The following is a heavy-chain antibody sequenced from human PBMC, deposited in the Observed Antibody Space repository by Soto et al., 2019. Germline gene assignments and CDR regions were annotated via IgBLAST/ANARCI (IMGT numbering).Heavy chain of an antibody. D-gene: IGHD3-9*01. Sequence: QLQLQESGPGLVKPSETLSLTCTVSGGSISSSSYYWGWIRQPPGKGLEWIGSIYYSGSTYYNPSLKSRVTISVDTSKNQFSLKLSSVTAADTAVYYCARLPLDYYDILTGYYKGDYWGQGTLVTVSS. V-gene: IGHV4-39*01. CDR2: IYYSGST. CDR3: ARLPLDYYDILTGYYKGDY. CDR1: GGSISSSSYY. J-gene: IGHJ4*02.